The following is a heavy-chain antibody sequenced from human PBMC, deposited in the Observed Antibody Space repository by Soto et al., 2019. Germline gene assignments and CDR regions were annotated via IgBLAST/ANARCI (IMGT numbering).Heavy chain of an antibody. Sequence: PGGSLRLSCSASGFTVSSHHMSWVRQPPGKGLEWVSVIYRGGNTYYADSVKGRFTISRDNSKNTVYLQMNSLRAEDTAVYYCARDREAHYGMEVWGQGTTVTVSS. J-gene: IGHJ6*02. CDR1: GFTVSSHH. V-gene: IGHV3-53*01. CDR2: IYRGGNT. CDR3: ARDREAHYGMEV.